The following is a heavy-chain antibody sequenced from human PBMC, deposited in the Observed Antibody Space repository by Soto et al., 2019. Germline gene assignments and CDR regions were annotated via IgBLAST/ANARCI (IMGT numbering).Heavy chain of an antibody. CDR2: IYYSGRT. V-gene: IGHV4-31*03. D-gene: IGHD2-21*02. Sequence: SETLSLTCTVSGVSISSGGYYWSWIRQHPGKGLEWIGNIYYSGRTYYKPSLKSRVILSVDTSKNHFSLTLRSVTAADSAMYYCASVIGGDSVYYFDYWGQGTLVTVSS. J-gene: IGHJ4*02. CDR3: ASVIGGDSVYYFDY. CDR1: GVSISSGGYY.